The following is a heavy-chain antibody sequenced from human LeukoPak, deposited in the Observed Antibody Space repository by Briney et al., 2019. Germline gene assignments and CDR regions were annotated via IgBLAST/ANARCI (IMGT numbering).Heavy chain of an antibody. V-gene: IGHV3-30*04. Sequence: GRSLRLSCAASGFTFSSYAMHWVRQAPGKGLEWVAVISYDGSNKYYADSVKGRFTISRDNSKNTLYLQMNSLRAEDTAVYYCARVPYGDYVDSYYGTDVWGKGTTVTVSS. CDR3: ARVPYGDYVDSYYGTDV. CDR2: ISYDGSNK. D-gene: IGHD4-17*01. J-gene: IGHJ6*04. CDR1: GFTFSSYA.